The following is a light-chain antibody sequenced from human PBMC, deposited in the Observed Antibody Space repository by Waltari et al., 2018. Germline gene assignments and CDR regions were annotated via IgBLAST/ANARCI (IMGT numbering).Light chain of an antibody. Sequence: SYELTQASSVSVSPGHTASIICSGDKLEHKFVSWYPQKPGQSPLLVIYQDHRRPSGVPERFSGSNSGNTATLTISGTQAMDEADYFCQTWDTVTAHVVFGGGTKLTVL. J-gene: IGLJ2*01. CDR1: KLEHKF. CDR2: QDH. CDR3: QTWDTVTAHVV. V-gene: IGLV3-1*01.